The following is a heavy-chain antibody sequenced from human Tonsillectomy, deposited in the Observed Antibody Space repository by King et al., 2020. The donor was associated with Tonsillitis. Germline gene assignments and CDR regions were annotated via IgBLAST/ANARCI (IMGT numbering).Heavy chain of an antibody. Sequence: QLVQSGAEVKKPGASVKVSCKASGYTFTSYGISWVRQAPGQGLEWMGWISAYNGNTNYAQKLQGRVTMTTDTSTSTAYMELRSLRSDDTAGYYCAREERYYDSSGYYLYFDYWGQGTLVTVSS. D-gene: IGHD3-22*01. V-gene: IGHV1-18*04. CDR2: ISAYNGNT. J-gene: IGHJ4*02. CDR3: AREERYYDSSGYYLYFDY. CDR1: GYTFTSYG.